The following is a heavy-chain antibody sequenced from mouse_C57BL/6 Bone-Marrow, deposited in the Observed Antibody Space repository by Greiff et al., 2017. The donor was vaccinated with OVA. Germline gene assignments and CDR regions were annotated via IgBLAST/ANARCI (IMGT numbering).Heavy chain of an antibody. CDR1: GYAFTNYL. J-gene: IGHJ2*01. Sequence: VKLMESGAELVRPGPSVKVSCKASGYAFTNYLIEWVKQRPGQGLEWIGVINPGSGGTNYNEKFKGKATLTADKSSSTAYMQLSSLTSEDSAVYFCARCPYYYGSSFDYWGQGTTLTVSS. CDR2: INPGSGGT. D-gene: IGHD1-1*01. V-gene: IGHV1-54*01. CDR3: ARCPYYYGSSFDY.